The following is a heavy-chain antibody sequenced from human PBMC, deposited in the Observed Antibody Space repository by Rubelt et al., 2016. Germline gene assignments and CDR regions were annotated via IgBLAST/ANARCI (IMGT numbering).Heavy chain of an antibody. CDR3: ARAPHLGYDILTGYYPNWFDP. J-gene: IGHJ5*02. Sequence: QESGPGLVRPSQTLSLTCTVSGGSISSGGYYWSWIRQHPGKGLEWIGYIYYSGSTYYNPSLKSRVTISVDTSKNQFSLKLSSVTAADTAVYYCARAPHLGYDILTGYYPNWFDPWGQGTLVTVSS. D-gene: IGHD3-9*01. CDR1: GGSISSGGYY. V-gene: IGHV4-31*03. CDR2: IYYSGST.